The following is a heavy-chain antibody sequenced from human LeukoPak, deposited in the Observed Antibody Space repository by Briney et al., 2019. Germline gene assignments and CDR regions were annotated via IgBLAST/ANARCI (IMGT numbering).Heavy chain of an antibody. CDR2: IYYTGST. Sequence: SETLSLTCTVSGGSISSYYWTWIRQPPGKGLECIGYIYYTGSTNHNPSLKSRVTISVDTSKNQFSLKLSSVTAADTAVYYCVVYDFWSGYPDYWGQGILVTVSS. V-gene: IGHV4-59*01. CDR3: VVYDFWSGYPDY. CDR1: GGSISSYY. D-gene: IGHD3-3*01. J-gene: IGHJ4*02.